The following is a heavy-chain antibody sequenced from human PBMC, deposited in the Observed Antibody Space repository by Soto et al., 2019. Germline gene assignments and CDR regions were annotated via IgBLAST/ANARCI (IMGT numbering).Heavy chain of an antibody. J-gene: IGHJ4*02. V-gene: IGHV3-23*01. Sequence: GGSLSLSCAASEFTFSTYAMSWVSQAPGKGLEWVSSIGSGGSPTYYADSVKGRFTISRDNSKNTLYLQMNSLRAEDTAVYYCAKGALSTYFDWGQGTLGTVSS. CDR1: EFTFSTYA. CDR3: AKGALSTYFD. D-gene: IGHD3-9*01. CDR2: IGSGGSPT.